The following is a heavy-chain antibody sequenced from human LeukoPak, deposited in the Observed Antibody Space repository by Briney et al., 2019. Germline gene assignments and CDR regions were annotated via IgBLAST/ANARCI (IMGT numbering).Heavy chain of an antibody. J-gene: IGHJ4*02. CDR2: INPNSGGT. CDR3: ARDSSGWYGRGYYFDY. V-gene: IGHV1-2*02. CDR1: GYTFTGYY. D-gene: IGHD6-19*01. Sequence: ASVKDSCKASGYTFTGYYMHWVRQAPGQGLEWMGWINPNSGGTNYAQKFQGRVTMTRDTSISTAYMELSRLRSDDTAVYYCARDSSGWYGRGYYFDYWGQGTLVTVSS.